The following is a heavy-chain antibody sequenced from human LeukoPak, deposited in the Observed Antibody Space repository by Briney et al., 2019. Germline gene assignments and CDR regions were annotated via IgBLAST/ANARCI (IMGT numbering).Heavy chain of an antibody. CDR3: ARLVGITIFGVVQYYFDY. J-gene: IGHJ4*02. V-gene: IGHV1-2*02. Sequence: ASVKVSCKASGYTFSGYYMHWVRQAPGQGLEWMGWINPNSGGTNYAQKFQGRVTMTRDTSISTAYMELSRLRSDDTAVYYCARLVGITIFGVVQYYFDYWGQGTLVTVSS. CDR1: GYTFSGYY. CDR2: INPNSGGT. D-gene: IGHD3-3*01.